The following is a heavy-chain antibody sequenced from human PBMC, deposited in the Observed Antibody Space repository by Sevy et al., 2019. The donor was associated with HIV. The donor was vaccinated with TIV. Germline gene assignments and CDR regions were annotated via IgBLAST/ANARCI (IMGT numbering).Heavy chain of an antibody. CDR2: LCCGCGEI. CDR3: AREGCTKPHDY. CDR1: GFTFSKYS. D-gene: IGHD2-8*01. V-gene: IGHV3-23*01. J-gene: IGHJ4*02. Sequence: GGSLRLSCAASGFTFSKYSMSWVRQPPGKGLEWVSTLCCGCGEINYTDSVKGRFTISRDNSKCSVFLQMNNLRPEDTAVYYCAREGCTKPHDYWGQGTLVTVSS.